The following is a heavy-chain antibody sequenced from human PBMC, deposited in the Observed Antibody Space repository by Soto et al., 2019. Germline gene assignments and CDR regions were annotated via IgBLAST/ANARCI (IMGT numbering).Heavy chain of an antibody. CDR3: PSPQKTRLNPFVY. V-gene: IGHV4-34*01. J-gene: IGHJ4*02. CDR1: GGSLSGHY. Sequence: SETLSLTCAVYGGSLSGHYWSWLRQPPGKGLEWMGEINHPGSTDYNPSLRSRVTISVDRSKNQFSLRLTSVTAADTAVYYFPSPQKTRLNPFVYCCQGTQVT. D-gene: IGHD2-2*01. CDR2: INHPGST.